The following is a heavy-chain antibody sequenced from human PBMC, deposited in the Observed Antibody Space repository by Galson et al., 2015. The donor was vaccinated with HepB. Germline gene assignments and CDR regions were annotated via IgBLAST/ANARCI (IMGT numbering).Heavy chain of an antibody. CDR3: ARDQGVGYGEHYFDY. D-gene: IGHD4-17*01. V-gene: IGHV3-74*01. CDR1: GFTFSNYW. Sequence: SLRLSCATSGFTFSNYWMHWVRQAPGKGLVWVSGINTDGSATSYADSVKGRFTISRDNAKNTLYLQMNSLRADDTAVYYCARDQGVGYGEHYFDYWGQGTLTTVSS. J-gene: IGHJ4*02. CDR2: INTDGSAT.